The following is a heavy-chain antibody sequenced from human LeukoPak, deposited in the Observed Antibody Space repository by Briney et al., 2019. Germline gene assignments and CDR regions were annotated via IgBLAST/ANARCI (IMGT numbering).Heavy chain of an antibody. CDR3: ARDHDGYSSVHNQNWFDP. Sequence: PSETLSLTRTVSGGSISSGDYYWSWIRQPPGKGLEWIGYIYYSGSTYYNPSLKSRVTISVDTSKNQFSLKLSSVTAADTAVYYCARDHDGYSSVHNQNWFDPWGQGTLVTVSS. CDR2: IYYSGST. J-gene: IGHJ5*02. D-gene: IGHD6-25*01. CDR1: GGSISSGDYY. V-gene: IGHV4-30-4*08.